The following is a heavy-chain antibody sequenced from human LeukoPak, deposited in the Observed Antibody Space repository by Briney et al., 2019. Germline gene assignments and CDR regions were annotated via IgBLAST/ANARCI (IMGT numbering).Heavy chain of an antibody. D-gene: IGHD6-13*01. CDR2: IRQDGNEK. CDR1: GFTFRNFW. V-gene: IGHV3-7*01. Sequence: GGSLRLSCAASGFTFRNFWMSWVRQAPGKGLEWVANIRQDGNEKYYVDSVKGRFTISRDNAKNSPYLQMNSLRAEDTAVYYCAREQQLASYYYYYYYMDVWGKGTTVTISS. J-gene: IGHJ6*03. CDR3: AREQQLASYYYYYYYMDV.